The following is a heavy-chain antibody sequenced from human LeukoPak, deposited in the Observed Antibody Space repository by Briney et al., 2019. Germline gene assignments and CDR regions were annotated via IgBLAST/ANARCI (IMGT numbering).Heavy chain of an antibody. D-gene: IGHD3-22*01. J-gene: IGHJ4*02. Sequence: GGSLRLSCGVSGFTFSSYAMSWVRQAPGKGLEWVPAISGSGGNTYNADSVKGRFTISRDNSKNTLYLQMNSLRAEDTALYYCAARKGVYDSSGPFDYWGQGTLVTVSS. CDR3: AARKGVYDSSGPFDY. V-gene: IGHV3-23*01. CDR2: ISGSGGNT. CDR1: GFTFSSYA.